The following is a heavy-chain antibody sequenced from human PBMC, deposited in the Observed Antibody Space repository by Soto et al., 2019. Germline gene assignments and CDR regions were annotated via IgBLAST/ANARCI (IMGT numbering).Heavy chain of an antibody. V-gene: IGHV1-69*13. D-gene: IGHD6-13*01. Sequence: SVKFSCKASGGTFSSYAIIWVRQAPGQGLEWMGGIIPIFGTANYAQKFQGRVTITADESTSTAYMELSSLRSEDTAVYYCARAHSSSWARYYYYGMDVWGQGTTVTVSS. CDR2: IIPIFGTA. J-gene: IGHJ6*02. CDR3: ARAHSSSWARYYYYGMDV. CDR1: GGTFSSYA.